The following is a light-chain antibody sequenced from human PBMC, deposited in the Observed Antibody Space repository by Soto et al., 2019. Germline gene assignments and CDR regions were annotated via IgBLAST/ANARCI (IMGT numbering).Light chain of an antibody. CDR3: NSFACSPKWV. Sequence: QSALTQPPSASGSPGQSVTISCTGTNGDVGGYNYVSWYQQYPGKAPRLLIYEVTKRPSGVPDRFSGSKSANSAYLTVSGLQAEDDAEYYCNSFACSPKWVFGGGTKLPVL. CDR1: NGDVGGYNY. J-gene: IGLJ3*02. CDR2: EVT. V-gene: IGLV2-8*01.